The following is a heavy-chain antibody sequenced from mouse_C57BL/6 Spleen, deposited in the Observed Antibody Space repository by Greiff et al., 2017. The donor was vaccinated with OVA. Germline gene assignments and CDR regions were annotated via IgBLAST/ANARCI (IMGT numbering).Heavy chain of an antibody. D-gene: IGHD1-1*01. V-gene: IGHV1-50*01. CDR2: IDPSDSYT. CDR3: ARRTSCITPVVPSYFDY. CDR1: GYTFTSYW. J-gene: IGHJ2*01. Sequence: QVQLQQPGAELVKPGASVKLSCKASGYTFTSYWMQWVKQRPGQGLEWIGEIDPSDSYTNYNQKFKGKATLTVDTSSSTAYMQRSSLTSEDSAVYYCARRTSCITPVVPSYFDYWGQGTTLTVSS.